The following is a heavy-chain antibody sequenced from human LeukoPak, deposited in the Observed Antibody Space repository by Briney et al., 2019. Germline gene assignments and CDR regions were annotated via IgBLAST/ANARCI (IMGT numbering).Heavy chain of an antibody. Sequence: HPGGSLRLSCAASGFTFSTYAITWVRQGPGKGLEWVSGISDSGGSTNYADSVKGRFTISRDNSKNTLYLQMISLRAEDTAVYFCAKLVKGGSTVTTNGYFDYWGQGTLVTVSS. CDR3: AKLVKGGSTVTTNGYFDY. CDR2: ISDSGGST. V-gene: IGHV3-23*01. J-gene: IGHJ4*02. D-gene: IGHD4-17*01. CDR1: GFTFSTYA.